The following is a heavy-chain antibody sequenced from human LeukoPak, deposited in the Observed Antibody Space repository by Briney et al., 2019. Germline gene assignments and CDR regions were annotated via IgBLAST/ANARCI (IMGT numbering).Heavy chain of an antibody. CDR1: GDSISSYY. CDR2: IYNSGGT. CDR3: ARAGSGYSFDI. V-gene: IGHV4-59*01. J-gene: IGHJ3*02. D-gene: IGHD3-22*01. Sequence: SETLSLTCAVSGDSISSYYWSWVRQPPGKGLEWIGYIYNSGGTDYNPSLRSRVTISLDTSKNQFSLKLTSVTAADTAVCHCARAGSGYSFDIWGQGTMVTVSS.